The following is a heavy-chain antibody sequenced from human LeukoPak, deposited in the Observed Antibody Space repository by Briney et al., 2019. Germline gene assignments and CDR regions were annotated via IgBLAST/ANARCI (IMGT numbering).Heavy chain of an antibody. CDR3: ATEGPAMYYDILTGPRGAFDI. CDR2: FDPEDGET. V-gene: IGHV1-24*01. CDR1: GYNLTELS. D-gene: IGHD3-9*01. Sequence: ASVKVSCKVSGYNLTELSMHWVRQAPGKGLEWMGGFDPEDGETIYTQKFQGRVTMTEDTSTDTAYMELSSLRSEDTAVYYCATEGPAMYYDILTGPRGAFDIWGPGTMVTVSS. J-gene: IGHJ3*02.